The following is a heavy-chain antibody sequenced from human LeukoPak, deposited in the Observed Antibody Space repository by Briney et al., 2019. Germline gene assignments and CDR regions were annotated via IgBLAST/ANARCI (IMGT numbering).Heavy chain of an antibody. Sequence: GASVKVSCKVSGYTLTELSMHWVRQAPGKGLEWMGGFDPEDGETIYAQKFQGRVTMTEDTSTDTAYMELSSLRSEDTAVYYCATVPYSSSLSPWDYWGQGTLVTVSS. J-gene: IGHJ4*02. CDR2: FDPEDGET. V-gene: IGHV1-24*01. CDR3: ATVPYSSSLSPWDY. D-gene: IGHD6-13*01. CDR1: GYTLTELS.